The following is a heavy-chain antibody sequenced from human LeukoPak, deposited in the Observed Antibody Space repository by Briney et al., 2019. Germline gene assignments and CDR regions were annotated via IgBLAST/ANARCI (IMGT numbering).Heavy chain of an antibody. CDR1: GFTFSSYS. CDR3: ARDGYCSSTSCWAMYYYYGMDV. CDR2: ISSSSSYI. V-gene: IGHV3-21*01. Sequence: GGSLRFSCAASGFTFSSYSMNGVRQAPGKGLEWVSSISSSSSYIYYADSVKGRFTISRDNAKNSLYLQMNSLRAEDTAVCYCARDGYCSSTSCWAMYYYYGMDVWGKGTTVTVSS. D-gene: IGHD2-2*03. J-gene: IGHJ6*04.